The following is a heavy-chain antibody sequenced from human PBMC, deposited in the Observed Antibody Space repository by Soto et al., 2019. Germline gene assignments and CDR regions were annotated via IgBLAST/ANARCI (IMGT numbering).Heavy chain of an antibody. V-gene: IGHV1-46*01. Sequence: ASEKVSCKASGYTFTSYYMHWVRQAPGQGLEWMGIINPSGGSTSYAQKFQGRVTMTRDTSTSTVYMELSSLRSEDTAVYYCASSSSYYDFWSGSLYGMDVWGQGTTVTVSS. J-gene: IGHJ6*02. D-gene: IGHD3-3*01. CDR1: GYTFTSYY. CDR3: ASSSSYYDFWSGSLYGMDV. CDR2: INPSGGST.